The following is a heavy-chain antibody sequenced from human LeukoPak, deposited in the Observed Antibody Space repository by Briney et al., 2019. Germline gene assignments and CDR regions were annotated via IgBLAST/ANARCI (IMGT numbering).Heavy chain of an antibody. Sequence: GGSLRLSCAASGFTFSSYGMHWVRQAPGKGLEWVAVISYDGSNKYYADSVKGRFTISRDNSKNTLYLQMNSLRAEDTAVYYCAKDLGDYGSYYFDYWGQGTLVTVSS. CDR1: GFTFSSYG. CDR2: ISYDGSNK. CDR3: AKDLGDYGSYYFDY. D-gene: IGHD4-17*01. J-gene: IGHJ4*02. V-gene: IGHV3-30*18.